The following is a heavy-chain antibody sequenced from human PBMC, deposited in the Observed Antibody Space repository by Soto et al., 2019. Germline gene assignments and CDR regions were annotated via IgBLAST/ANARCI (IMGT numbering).Heavy chain of an antibody. J-gene: IGHJ4*02. D-gene: IGHD4-17*01. CDR2: ISDSGGST. CDR3: AKDFAVSTGY. V-gene: IGHV3-23*01. Sequence: EVQLLESGGGLVQPGGSLRLSCAVSGFAISSYAMIWVRQAPGKGLEWVSTISDSGGSTFYADSVKGRFSISRDNSKNTLYLQMNSLRAEDTAVYYCAKDFAVSTGYWGQGTLVSVSS. CDR1: GFAISSYA.